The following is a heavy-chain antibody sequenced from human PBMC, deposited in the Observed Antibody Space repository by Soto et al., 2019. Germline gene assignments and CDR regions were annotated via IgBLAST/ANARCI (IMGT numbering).Heavy chain of an antibody. V-gene: IGHV1-3*01. D-gene: IGHD6-13*01. CDR2: INPGNGNT. CDR3: ARQSAAGTLGAFDI. Sequence: ASVKVSCKASGYTFTSYGMNWVRQAPGRGLEWMGWINPGNGNTKYSQKFQGRVIIERDTSASTAYMELSRLRSDDTAVYYCARQSAAGTLGAFDIWGQGTMVTVSS. CDR1: GYTFTSYG. J-gene: IGHJ3*02.